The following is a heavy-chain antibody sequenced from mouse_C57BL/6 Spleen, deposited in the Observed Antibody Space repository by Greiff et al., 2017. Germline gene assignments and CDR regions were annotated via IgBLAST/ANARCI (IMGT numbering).Heavy chain of an antibody. CDR3: ARSLLRRGGAWFAY. CDR2: IYPGSGNT. J-gene: IGHJ3*01. V-gene: IGHV1-76*01. D-gene: IGHD2-12*01. CDR1: GYTFTDYY. Sequence: QVQLQQSGAELVRPGASVKLSCKASGYTFTDYYINWVKQRPGQGLEWIARIYPGSGNTYYNEKFKGKATLTAEKSSSTAYMQLSSLTSEDSAVYFCARSLLRRGGAWFAYWGQGTLVTVSA.